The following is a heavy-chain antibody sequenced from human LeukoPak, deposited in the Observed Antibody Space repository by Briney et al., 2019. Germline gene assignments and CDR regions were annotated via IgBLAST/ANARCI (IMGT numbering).Heavy chain of an antibody. CDR2: ISSRSSYI. Sequence: GGTLRLSCAASGFTFSSYTMNWVRQAPGKGLEWVSSISSRSSYIYYADSVKGRFTISRDNAKNSLYLQMNSLRAEDTAVYYCARVEYSSSWYYYYMDVWGKGTTVTVSS. D-gene: IGHD6-13*01. V-gene: IGHV3-21*01. CDR1: GFTFSSYT. J-gene: IGHJ6*03. CDR3: ARVEYSSSWYYYYMDV.